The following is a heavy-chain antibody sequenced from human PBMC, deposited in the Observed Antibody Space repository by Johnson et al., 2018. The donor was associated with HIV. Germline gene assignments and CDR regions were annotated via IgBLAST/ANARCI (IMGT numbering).Heavy chain of an antibody. CDR2: IHWTGGST. Sequence: EVQLVESGGGVVQPGGSLRLSCAASGFPFDDYGLSWVRQPPGKGLEWVSGIHWTGGSTGYADSVKGRFTISRDNAKNSLFLQMNSLRGEDTAVYYCARDSSTTDVAFDIWGQGTMVTVSS. D-gene: IGHD1-14*01. CDR3: ARDSSTTDVAFDI. J-gene: IGHJ3*02. CDR1: GFPFDDYG. V-gene: IGHV3-20*04.